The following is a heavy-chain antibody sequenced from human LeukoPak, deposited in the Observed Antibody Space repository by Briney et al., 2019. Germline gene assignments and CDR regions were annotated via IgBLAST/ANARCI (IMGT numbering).Heavy chain of an antibody. V-gene: IGHV3-23*01. CDR3: AKLTTS. D-gene: IGHD4-11*01. CDR2: ITGNTGRT. CDR1: GFTFSSYA. Sequence: GGSLRLSCAVSGFTFSSYALSWVRQAPGKGLEWVSSITGNTGRTYYADSVRGRFTISRDNSRDTLYLQMNNLRVEDTAIYYCAKLTTSWGQGTLVTVSS. J-gene: IGHJ4*02.